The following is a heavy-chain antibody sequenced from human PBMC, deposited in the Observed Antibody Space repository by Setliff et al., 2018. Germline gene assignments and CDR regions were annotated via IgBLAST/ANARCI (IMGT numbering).Heavy chain of an antibody. CDR2: VFPSGAT. D-gene: IGHD1-1*01. Sequence: SETLSLTCTVSGDSMSGASIWTWIRQPPGRGLEFMGYVFPSGATKYDPSLKSRLTISVDTSKNQLSLTLSSVTAADTAVYYCVREGYSEYFQDWGRGTLVTVS. J-gene: IGHJ1*01. V-gene: IGHV4-59*01. CDR3: VREGYSEYFQD. CDR1: GDSMSGAS.